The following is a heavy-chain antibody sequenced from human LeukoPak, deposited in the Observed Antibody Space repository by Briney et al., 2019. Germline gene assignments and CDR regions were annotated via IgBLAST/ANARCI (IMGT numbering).Heavy chain of an antibody. CDR3: AKDWWGLATISAAPYFDY. V-gene: IGHV3-30*02. CDR1: GFTFSSYG. D-gene: IGHD5-24*01. J-gene: IGHJ4*02. Sequence: GGSLRLSCAASGFTFSSYGMHWVRQAPGKGLEWVAFIRYDGSNKYYADSVKGRFTISRDNSKNTLYLQMNSLRAEDTAVYYCAKDWWGLATISAAPYFDYWGQGILVTVSS. CDR2: IRYDGSNK.